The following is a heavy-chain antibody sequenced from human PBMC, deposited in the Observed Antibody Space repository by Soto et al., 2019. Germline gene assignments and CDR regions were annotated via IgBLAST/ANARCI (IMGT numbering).Heavy chain of an antibody. CDR1: RFTFSSYA. D-gene: IGHD3-3*02. CDR2: ISGGGNDA. J-gene: IGHJ4*02. Sequence: EVQLLESGGGLVQPGGSLVLSCAASRFTFSSYAMSWVRQAPGKGLEWVSSISGGGNDAYYADSVKGRFTISRDNSQNTLYLQMSSLRADDTAVYYCARSLFLASTATEPSDYWGQGALVTVSS. CDR3: ARSLFLASTATEPSDY. V-gene: IGHV3-23*01.